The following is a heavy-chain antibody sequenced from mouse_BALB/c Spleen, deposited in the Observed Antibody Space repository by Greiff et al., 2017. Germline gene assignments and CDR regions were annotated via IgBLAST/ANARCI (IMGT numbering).Heavy chain of an antibody. CDR1: GFSLTGYG. V-gene: IGHV2-6-7*01. CDR2: IWGDGST. J-gene: IGHJ4*01. Sequence: VKLQESGPGLVAPSQSLSITCTVSGFSLTGYGVNWVRQPPGKGLEWLGMIWGDGSTDYNSALKSRLSISKDNSKSQVFLKMNSLQTDDTARYYCARGYGNYRDAMDYWGQGTSVTVSS. CDR3: ARGYGNYRDAMDY. D-gene: IGHD2-1*01.